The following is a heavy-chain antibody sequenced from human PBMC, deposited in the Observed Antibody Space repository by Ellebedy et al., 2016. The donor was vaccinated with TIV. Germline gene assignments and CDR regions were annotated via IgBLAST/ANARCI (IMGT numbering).Heavy chain of an antibody. Sequence: GESLKISCAASGIPVYNNYMAWVRQAPGKGLEWVSLIYSGGSTQYTDSVQGRFTISRDNSKNTVYLQMNSLRVEETAVYYCARENWYNDYWGQGTLVTVSS. CDR3: ARENWYNDY. CDR2: IYSGGST. D-gene: IGHD1/OR15-1a*01. J-gene: IGHJ4*02. CDR1: GIPVYNNY. V-gene: IGHV3-66*01.